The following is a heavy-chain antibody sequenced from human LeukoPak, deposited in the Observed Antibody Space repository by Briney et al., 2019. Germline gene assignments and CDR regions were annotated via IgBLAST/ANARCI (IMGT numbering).Heavy chain of an antibody. Sequence: GRSLRLSCAASGFNFSSYGMHWVRQAPGKGLEWVAVIWYDGSKQDYADSVKGRFTISRDNSKNTLFLQMNSLRVEDTAVYYCVREIWYSSAKTFDPWGQGTLVTVSS. J-gene: IGHJ5*02. D-gene: IGHD1-26*01. V-gene: IGHV3-33*01. CDR3: VREIWYSSAKTFDP. CDR1: GFNFSSYG. CDR2: IWYDGSKQ.